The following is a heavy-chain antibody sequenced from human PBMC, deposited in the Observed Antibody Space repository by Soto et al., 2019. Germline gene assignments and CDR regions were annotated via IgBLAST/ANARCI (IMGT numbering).Heavy chain of an antibody. CDR2: IYYSGST. V-gene: IGHV4-59*01. Sequence: SETLSLTCTVSGGSISSYYWSWIRQPPGKGLEWIGYIYYSGSTNYNPSLKSRVTISVDTSKNQFSLKLSSVTAADTAVYYCARDWRPTRGYYYGMDVWGQGTTVTVSS. CDR1: GGSISSYY. D-gene: IGHD3-3*01. CDR3: ARDWRPTRGYYYGMDV. J-gene: IGHJ6*02.